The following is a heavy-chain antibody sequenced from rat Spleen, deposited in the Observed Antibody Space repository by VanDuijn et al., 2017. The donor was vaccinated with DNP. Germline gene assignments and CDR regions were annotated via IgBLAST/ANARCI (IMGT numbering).Heavy chain of an antibody. D-gene: IGHD1-1*01. CDR3: ATYYYSGDNLFGS. CDR2: ISYDGGST. CDR1: GFTFSDYY. Sequence: EVQLVESGGGLVQPGRSLKLSCAASGFTFSDYYMAWVRQAPTKGLEWVAYISYDGGSTYNRDYVKGRFTDSRDNAKSTLYLQRNSLRSDDTATYYCATYYYSGDNLFGSWGQGTLVTVSS. J-gene: IGHJ3*01. V-gene: IGHV5-20*01.